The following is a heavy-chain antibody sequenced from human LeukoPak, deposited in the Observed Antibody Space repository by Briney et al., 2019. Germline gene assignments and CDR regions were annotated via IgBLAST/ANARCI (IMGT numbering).Heavy chain of an antibody. Sequence: ASVKVSCKASGYTFTGYYMHWVRQAPGQGLEWMGWVNPNSGGTNYAQKFQGRVTMTRDTSISTAYMDLSRLRSDDTAVYYCARYYVLELREGLDYWGQGTLVTVSS. D-gene: IGHD1-26*01. J-gene: IGHJ4*02. V-gene: IGHV1-2*02. CDR3: ARYYVLELREGLDY. CDR1: GYTFTGYY. CDR2: VNPNSGGT.